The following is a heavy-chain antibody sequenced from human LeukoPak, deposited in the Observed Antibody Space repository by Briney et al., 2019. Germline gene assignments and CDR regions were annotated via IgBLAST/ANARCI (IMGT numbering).Heavy chain of an antibody. CDR3: AREGYYDILTGHDAFDV. D-gene: IGHD3-9*01. CDR2: ISAYNGNT. J-gene: IGHJ3*01. Sequence: ASVKVSCKASGYTFTSYGISWVRQAPGQGLEWMGWISAYNGNTNYAQKLQGRVTMTTDTSTSTAYMELRSLRSDDTAVYYCAREGYYDILTGHDAFDVWGQGTMVTVSS. CDR1: GYTFTSYG. V-gene: IGHV1-18*04.